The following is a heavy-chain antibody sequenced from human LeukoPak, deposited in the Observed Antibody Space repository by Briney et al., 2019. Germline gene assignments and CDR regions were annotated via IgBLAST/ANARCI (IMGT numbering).Heavy chain of an antibody. Sequence: GESLRISCKGSGYSFTSYWISWVRQMPGKGLEWMGIIYPGDSDTRYSPSFQGQVTISADKSINTAYLQWSSLKTSDTAIYYCARSWVTGYGTVLDYWGQGTLVTVSS. CDR1: GYSFTSYW. J-gene: IGHJ4*02. V-gene: IGHV5-51*01. D-gene: IGHD2-21*02. CDR2: IYPGDSDT. CDR3: ARSWVTGYGTVLDY.